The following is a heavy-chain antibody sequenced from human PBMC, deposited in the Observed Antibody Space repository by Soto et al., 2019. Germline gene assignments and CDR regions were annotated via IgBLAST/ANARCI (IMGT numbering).Heavy chain of an antibody. CDR3: ARAYSTSYYNWFDP. D-gene: IGHD6-13*01. CDR1: GFTFSSYS. V-gene: IGHV3-48*02. CDR2: ISSSSSTI. Sequence: GGSLRLSCAASGFTFSSYSMNWVRQAPGKGLEWVSYISSSSSTIYYADSVKGRFTISRDNAKNSLYLQMNSLRDEDTAVYYCARAYSTSYYNWFDPWGQGTLVTVSS. J-gene: IGHJ5*02.